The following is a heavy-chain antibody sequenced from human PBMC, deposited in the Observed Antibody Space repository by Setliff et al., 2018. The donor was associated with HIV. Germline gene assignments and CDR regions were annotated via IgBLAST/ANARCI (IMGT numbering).Heavy chain of an antibody. CDR3: AREGSPIYYFDY. Sequence: ASVKVSCKASGYTFSGYYIHWVRQAPGQGLEWMGWLNPRSGGSDYAQRFQGRVTMTRDTSISTAYMEVSSLRSDDTAVYYCAREGSPIYYFDYWSQGTLVTVSS. V-gene: IGHV1-2*02. CDR1: GYTFSGYY. D-gene: IGHD3-10*01. J-gene: IGHJ4*02. CDR2: LNPRSGGS.